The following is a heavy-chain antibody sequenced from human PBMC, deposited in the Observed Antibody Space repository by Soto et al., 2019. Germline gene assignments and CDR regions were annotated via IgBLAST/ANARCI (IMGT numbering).Heavy chain of an antibody. D-gene: IGHD2-15*01. J-gene: IGHJ4*02. Sequence: QVQLQQWGAGLLKPSETLSLTCAVYGGSFSGYYWSWIRQPPGKGLEWIGEINHSGSTNYNPSLKSRVTISVDTSKNQFSLKLSSVTAADTAVYYCAREDGSGGSCYSDWGQGTLVTVSS. CDR1: GGSFSGYY. CDR3: AREDGSGGSCYSD. CDR2: INHSGST. V-gene: IGHV4-34*01.